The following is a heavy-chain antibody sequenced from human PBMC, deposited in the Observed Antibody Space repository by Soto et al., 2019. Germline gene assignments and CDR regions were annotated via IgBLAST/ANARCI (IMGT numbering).Heavy chain of an antibody. CDR3: ARDQGMYCSGGSCYGMDV. J-gene: IGHJ6*02. D-gene: IGHD2-15*01. Sequence: ASVKVSCKASGYIFTVYYIHWVRQAPGQGREWMGEISPNTGGTKYAQKFQGRVTMTRDTSITTVYMELNSLRAEDTAVYYCARDQGMYCSGGSCYGMDVWGQGTTVTVSS. CDR2: ISPNTGGT. CDR1: GYIFTVYY. V-gene: IGHV1-2*02.